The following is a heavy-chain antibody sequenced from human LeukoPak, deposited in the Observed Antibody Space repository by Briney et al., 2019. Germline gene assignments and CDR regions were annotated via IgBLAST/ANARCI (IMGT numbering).Heavy chain of an antibody. J-gene: IGHJ5*02. CDR2: FDPEDGET. V-gene: IGHV1-24*01. D-gene: IGHD2-15*01. CDR1: GYTLTELS. CDR3: ATLRAGYCSGCSCSNWFDP. Sequence: ASVKVSCKVSGYTLTELSMHWVRQAPGKGLEWMGGFDPEDGETIYAQKFQGRVTMTEDTSTDTPYMELSSLRSEDTAVYYCATLRAGYCSGCSCSNWFDPWGQGTLVTVSS.